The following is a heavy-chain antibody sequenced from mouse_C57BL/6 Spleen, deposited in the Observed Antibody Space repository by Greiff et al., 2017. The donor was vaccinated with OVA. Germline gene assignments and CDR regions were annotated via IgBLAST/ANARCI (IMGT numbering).Heavy chain of an antibody. J-gene: IGHJ1*03. CDR2: MNPSSGYT. CDR1: GYTFTSYW. CDR3: ATGRDFDV. Sequence: VQLQQSGAELAKPGASVKLSCKASGYTFTSYWMHWVKQRPGQGLEWIGYMNPSSGYTKYNQKFKDKATLTADKSSSTAYMQLSSLTYEDSAVYCCATGRDFDVWGTGTTVTVSS. V-gene: IGHV1-7*01. D-gene: IGHD4-1*01.